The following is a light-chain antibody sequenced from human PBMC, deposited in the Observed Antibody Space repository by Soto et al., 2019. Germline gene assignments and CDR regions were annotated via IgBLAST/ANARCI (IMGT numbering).Light chain of an antibody. CDR1: QSVSSSY. J-gene: IGKJ1*01. V-gene: IGKV3-20*01. CDR3: QQYGSSPGT. Sequence: ESVLTQSPGTLSLSPGERATLSCRASQSVSSSYLAWYQQKPGQAPRLLIYGASIRATGIPDRFSGGGSGTDFTLTISRLEPEDFAVYYCQQYGSSPGTFGQGTKVEIK. CDR2: GAS.